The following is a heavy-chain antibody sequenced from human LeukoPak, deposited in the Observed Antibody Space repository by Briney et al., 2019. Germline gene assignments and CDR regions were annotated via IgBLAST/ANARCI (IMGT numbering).Heavy chain of an antibody. Sequence: ASVNVSCKASGYTFTSYYMHWVRQAPGQGLEWMGWISAYNGNTNYAQKLQGRVTMTTDTSTSTAYMELRSLRSDDTVVYYCAREGGLDGVVPAAMLWGYYYYYGMDVWGQGTTVTVSS. D-gene: IGHD2-2*01. CDR3: AREGGLDGVVPAAMLWGYYYYYGMDV. CDR1: GYTFTSYY. V-gene: IGHV1-18*04. CDR2: ISAYNGNT. J-gene: IGHJ6*02.